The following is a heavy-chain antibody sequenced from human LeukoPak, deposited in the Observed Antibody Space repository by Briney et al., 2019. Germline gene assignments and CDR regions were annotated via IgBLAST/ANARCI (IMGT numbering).Heavy chain of an antibody. D-gene: IGHD4-23*01. CDR2: IKQDESEK. Sequence: GGSLRLSCAASGFTFSSYAMSWVRQAPGKGLEWVANIKQDESEKYYVDSVKGRFTVSRDNAKNTLYLQMNSLRAEDTAVYYCAKDPTAGWGYGGNRHYFDYWGQGTLVTVSS. J-gene: IGHJ4*02. CDR3: AKDPTAGWGYGGNRHYFDY. CDR1: GFTFSSYA. V-gene: IGHV3-7*01.